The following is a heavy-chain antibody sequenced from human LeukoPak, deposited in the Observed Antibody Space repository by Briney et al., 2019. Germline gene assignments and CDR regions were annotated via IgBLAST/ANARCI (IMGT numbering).Heavy chain of an antibody. CDR1: GGSISSYY. CDR2: TYYSGST. V-gene: IGHV4-59*01. Sequence: PSETLSLTCTVSGGSISSYYWSWIRQPPGKGLEWIGYTYYSGSTNYNPSLKSRVTISVDTSKNQFSLKLSSVTAADTAVYYCARADGYSSGWYGGLVSHYYFDYWGQGTLVTVSS. CDR3: ARADGYSSGWYGGLVSHYYFDY. J-gene: IGHJ4*02. D-gene: IGHD6-19*01.